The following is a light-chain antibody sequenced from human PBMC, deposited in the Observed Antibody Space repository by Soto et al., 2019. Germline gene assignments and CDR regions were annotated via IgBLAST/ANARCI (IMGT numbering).Light chain of an antibody. V-gene: IGLV2-14*01. CDR1: SSDVGNYIS. Sequence: QSVLTQPASVSGSPGQSISISCTGPSSDVGNYISVSWFQHHPGKSPKLMIYEVSNRPSGVSNRFSGSKSANTASLTISGLQAEDDADYCCTSYTSSTTLYVFGTGTKLTVL. CDR3: TSYTSSTTLYV. CDR2: EVS. J-gene: IGLJ1*01.